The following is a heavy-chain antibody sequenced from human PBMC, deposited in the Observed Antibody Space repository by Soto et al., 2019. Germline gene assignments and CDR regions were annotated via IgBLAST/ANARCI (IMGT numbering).Heavy chain of an antibody. CDR1: GFTFSSYA. J-gene: IGHJ6*02. CDR3: AREEGYSSSWYPYYYYGMDV. D-gene: IGHD6-13*01. V-gene: IGHV3-30-3*01. Sequence: QVQLVESGGGVVQPGRSLRLSCAASGFTFSSYAMHWVRQAPGKGLEWVAVISYDGSNKYYADSVKGRFTISRDNSKNTLYLQMNSLRAEDTAVYYCAREEGYSSSWYPYYYYGMDVWGQGTTVTVSS. CDR2: ISYDGSNK.